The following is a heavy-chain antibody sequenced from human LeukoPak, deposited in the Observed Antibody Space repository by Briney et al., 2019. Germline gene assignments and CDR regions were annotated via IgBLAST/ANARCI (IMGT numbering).Heavy chain of an antibody. V-gene: IGHV1-69*04. CDR2: IIPILGIA. CDR3: AKDLGRDYRPVGSATQVY. J-gene: IGHJ4*02. D-gene: IGHD4-17*01. Sequence: SVKVSCKASGGTFSSYAISWVRQAPGQGLEWMGRIIPILGIANYAQKFQGRVTITADKSTSTAYIELSSLRSEDTAVYYCAKDLGRDYRPVGSATQVYWGQGTLVAVSS. CDR1: GGTFSSYA.